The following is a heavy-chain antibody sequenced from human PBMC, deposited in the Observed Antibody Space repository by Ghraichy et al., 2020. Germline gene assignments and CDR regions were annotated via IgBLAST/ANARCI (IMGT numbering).Heavy chain of an antibody. V-gene: IGHV3-48*03. J-gene: IGHJ4*02. Sequence: LSLTCAASGFTFSSYEMNWVRQAPGKGLEWVSYISSSGSTIYYADSVKGRFTISRDNAKNSLYLQMNSLRAEDTAVYYCARLEAVEEIFDYWGQGTLVTVSS. D-gene: IGHD6-19*01. CDR2: ISSSGSTI. CDR3: ARLEAVEEIFDY. CDR1: GFTFSSYE.